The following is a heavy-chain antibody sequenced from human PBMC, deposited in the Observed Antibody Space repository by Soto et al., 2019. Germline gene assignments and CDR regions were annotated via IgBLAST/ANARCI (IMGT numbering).Heavy chain of an antibody. V-gene: IGHV3-74*01. CDR2: INGDGGTT. J-gene: IGHJ4*02. D-gene: IGHD3-9*01. CDR1: GFTFSTSW. CDR3: ARAGYYRFDY. Sequence: HPGGSLRLSCTASGFTFSTSWMHWVRQAPGKGLVWVSRINGDGGTTNCADSVKGRFTISRDNTKNTLYLQLNSLTAEDTAVYFCARAGYYRFDYWGQGTLVTVSS.